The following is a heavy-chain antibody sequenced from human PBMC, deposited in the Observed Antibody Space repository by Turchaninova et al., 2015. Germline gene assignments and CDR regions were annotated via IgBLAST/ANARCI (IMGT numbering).Heavy chain of an antibody. CDR2: IYHSGSP. CDR3: AMLAGDLDLSDGSEI. CDR1: DHSISSGYY. V-gene: IGHV4-38-2*01. Sequence: QVQLQESGPGLVRPSETLSLTCAVTDHSISSGYYWCWIRQPPGKGVEWIASIYHSGSPYNNPSLKSRVSISLAAPKHQFSLKLRFVTAADTAVYYCAMLAGDLDLSDGSEIWGQGTMVIVSS. J-gene: IGHJ3*02. D-gene: IGHD2-15*01.